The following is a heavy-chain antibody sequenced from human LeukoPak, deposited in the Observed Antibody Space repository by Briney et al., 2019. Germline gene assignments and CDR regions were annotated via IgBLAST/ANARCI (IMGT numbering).Heavy chain of an antibody. CDR3: AKAALKYYYDISGPSPFDY. J-gene: IGHJ4*02. D-gene: IGHD3-22*01. V-gene: IGHV3-15*01. Sequence: KPGGSLRLSCAASGFTFSNAWMSWVRQAPGKGLEWVGRIKSKTDGGTTDYAAPVKGRFTISRDDSKNTLYLQMNSLRAEDTAVYYCAKAALKYYYDISGPSPFDYWGQGTLVTVSS. CDR2: IKSKTDGGTT. CDR1: GFTFSNAW.